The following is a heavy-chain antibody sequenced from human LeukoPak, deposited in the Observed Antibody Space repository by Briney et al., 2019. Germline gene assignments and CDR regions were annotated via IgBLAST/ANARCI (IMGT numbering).Heavy chain of an antibody. J-gene: IGHJ6*03. CDR2: IYYSGST. CDR3: ARDVPRGTGYMDV. V-gene: IGHV4-59*01. CDR1: GGSIKNFY. D-gene: IGHD3-10*01. Sequence: SETLSLTCTVSGGSIKNFYWTWIRQPPGKGLEWIGYIYYSGSTSSNPSLESRVTISVDTSKNQFSLRLKYVTAADTAVYYCARDVPRGTGYMDVWGKGTTVTVSS.